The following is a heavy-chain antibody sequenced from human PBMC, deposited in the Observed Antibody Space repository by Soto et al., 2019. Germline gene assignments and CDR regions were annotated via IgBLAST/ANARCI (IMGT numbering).Heavy chain of an antibody. J-gene: IGHJ2*01. CDR2: ISGSGGST. CDR3: AKDNPIRSSGFRGWYFDL. CDR1: GFTFSSYA. Sequence: EVQLLESGGGLVQPGGSLRLSCAASGFTFSSYAMSWVRQAPGKGLEWVSAISGSGGSTYYADSVKGRFTISRDNSKNTLYLQMNSLRAEDTAVYYCAKDNPIRSSGFRGWYFDLWGRGTLVTVSS. V-gene: IGHV3-23*01. D-gene: IGHD6-19*01.